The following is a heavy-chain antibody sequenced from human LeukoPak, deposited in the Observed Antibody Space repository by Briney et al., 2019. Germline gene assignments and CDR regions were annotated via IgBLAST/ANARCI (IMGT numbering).Heavy chain of an antibody. CDR1: GGSISSYY. D-gene: IGHD4-17*01. Sequence: SETLSLTCTVSGGSISSYYWSWIRQPPGKGLEWIGYIYYSGSTNYNPSLKSRVTISVDTSKNQFSLKLSSVTAADTAVYYCARHDGDYSPWFDPWGQGTPVTVSS. CDR3: ARHDGDYSPWFDP. V-gene: IGHV4-59*08. J-gene: IGHJ5*02. CDR2: IYYSGST.